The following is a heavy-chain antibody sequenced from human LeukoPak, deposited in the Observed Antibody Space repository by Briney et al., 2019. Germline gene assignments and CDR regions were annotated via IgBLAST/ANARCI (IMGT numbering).Heavy chain of an antibody. CDR3: AKGVSLVIPATRAFDY. J-gene: IGHJ4*02. CDR2: ISNSGDGT. D-gene: IGHD1-14*01. V-gene: IGHV3-23*01. CDR1: GFRFSTYA. Sequence: GESLRLSCAASGFRFSTYAMSWVRQAPGKGLEWVSIISNSGDGTYYADSVKGRFTISRDNSQNTLYLQMSSLRAEDTAVYYCAKGVSLVIPATRAFDYWGQGTLVTVSS.